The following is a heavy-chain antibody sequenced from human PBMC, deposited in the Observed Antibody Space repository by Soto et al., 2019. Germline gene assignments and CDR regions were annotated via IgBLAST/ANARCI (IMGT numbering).Heavy chain of an antibody. D-gene: IGHD5-18*01. CDR1: DGSYRGFY. J-gene: IGHJ4*02. CDR2: INHSGST. CDR3: ARELGYSHDSNKIFDS. V-gene: IGHV4-34*01. Sequence: PSETVSLTCVVEDGSYRGFYWTWIRQPPGKGLEWIGEINHSGSTNSNPSLKSRVSISVDPSKNQFSLKLTSVTAADTAVYYCARELGYSHDSNKIFDSWGQGTPVTVSS.